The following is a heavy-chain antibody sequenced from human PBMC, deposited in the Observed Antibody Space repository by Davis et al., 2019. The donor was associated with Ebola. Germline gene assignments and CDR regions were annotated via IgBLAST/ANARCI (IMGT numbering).Heavy chain of an antibody. CDR3: AGLGDYYYYYGMDV. Sequence: AASVKVSCKASGGTFSSYAISWVRQAPGQGLVWMGGIIPIFGTANYAQKFQGRVTITADESTSTAYMELSSLRSEDTAVYYCAGLGDYYYYYGMDVWGQGTTVTVSS. CDR1: GGTFSSYA. V-gene: IGHV1-69*13. CDR2: IIPIFGTA. D-gene: IGHD7-27*01. J-gene: IGHJ6*02.